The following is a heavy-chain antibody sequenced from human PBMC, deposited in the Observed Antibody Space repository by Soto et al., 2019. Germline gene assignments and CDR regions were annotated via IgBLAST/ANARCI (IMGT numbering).Heavy chain of an antibody. J-gene: IGHJ4*02. CDR2: IKRNADGGTT. CDR3: VWVHLDY. V-gene: IGHV3-15*01. Sequence: EVQLVESGGGLVKPGGSLRLSCEASGFTFSNAWMSWVRQAPGKGLEWVGRIKRNADGGTTDYAAAVKGRFNISRDDSKNTLYLQMNSLESEDTAVYYCVWVHLDYWGQGTLVTVSS. D-gene: IGHD1-26*01. CDR1: GFTFSNAW.